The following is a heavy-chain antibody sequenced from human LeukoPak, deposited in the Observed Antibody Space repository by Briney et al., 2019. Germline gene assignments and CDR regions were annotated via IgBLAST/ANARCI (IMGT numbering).Heavy chain of an antibody. Sequence: SETLSLTCAVYGGSFSGYYRSWIRQPPGKGLEWIGEINHSGSTNYNPSLKSRVTISVDTSKNQFSLKLSSVTAADTAVYYCARGSTKIRGYSYGLSYYYYGMDVWGQGTTVTVSS. CDR3: ARGSTKIRGYSYGLSYYYYGMDV. D-gene: IGHD5-18*01. V-gene: IGHV4-34*01. CDR1: GGSFSGYY. CDR2: INHSGST. J-gene: IGHJ6*02.